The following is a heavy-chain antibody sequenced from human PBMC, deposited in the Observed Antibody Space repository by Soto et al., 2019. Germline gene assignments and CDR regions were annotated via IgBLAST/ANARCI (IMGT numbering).Heavy chain of an antibody. CDR3: ARGIVLMASSMSPYYYYGMDV. CDR1: GVTFSSYA. D-gene: IGHD2-8*01. J-gene: IGHJ6*02. V-gene: IGHV1-69*13. Sequence: SVKVSCKASGVTFSSYAISWVRQAPGQGLEWMGGIIPIFGTANYAQKFQGRVTITADESTSTAYMELSSLRSEDTAVYYCARGIVLMASSMSPYYYYGMDVWGQGTTVTVSS. CDR2: IIPIFGTA.